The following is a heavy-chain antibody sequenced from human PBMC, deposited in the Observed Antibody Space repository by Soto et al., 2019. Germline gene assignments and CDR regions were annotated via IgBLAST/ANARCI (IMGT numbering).Heavy chain of an antibody. CDR2: ISAYNGNT. Sequence: ASVKVSCKASGYTFTSYGISWVRQAPGQGLEWMGWISAYNGNTNYAQKLQGRVTMTTDTSTSTAYMELRSLRSDDTAVYYCARDGAEQQLPYYYYYGMDVWGQGTTVTVS. V-gene: IGHV1-18*01. CDR3: ARDGAEQQLPYYYYYGMDV. CDR1: GYTFTSYG. J-gene: IGHJ6*02. D-gene: IGHD6-13*01.